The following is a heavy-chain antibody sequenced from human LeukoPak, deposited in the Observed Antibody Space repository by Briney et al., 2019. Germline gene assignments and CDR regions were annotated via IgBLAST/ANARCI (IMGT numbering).Heavy chain of an antibody. J-gene: IGHJ6*02. V-gene: IGHV4-30-4*01. CDR1: GGSISSSSYY. CDR2: ILYSGST. CDR3: SRKGVVPPGAKDYYYFAMDV. D-gene: IGHD3-10*01. Sequence: KASETLSLTCTVSGGSISSSSYYWSWIRQSPGKGLEWIGYILYSGSTYYNPSLKTRVTLSLDTSKNQFSLNLTSVTAADTAVYYCSRKGVVPPGAKDYYYFAMDVWGQGTTVTVSS.